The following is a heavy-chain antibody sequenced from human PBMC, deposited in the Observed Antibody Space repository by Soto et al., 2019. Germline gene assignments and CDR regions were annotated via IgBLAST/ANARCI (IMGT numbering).Heavy chain of an antibody. D-gene: IGHD6-19*01. Sequence: EVQLVESGGGLVQPGGSLRLSCAASGFSVSSHYVSWVHQAPGKGLEWISVIYAVGSTYYADSVRGRFTISRDISKNTVSLQMNSLTEEDTALYYCARAVAGTVDYWGQGTLVTVAS. CDR3: ARAVAGTVDY. V-gene: IGHV3-53*01. J-gene: IGHJ4*02. CDR1: GFSVSSHY. CDR2: IYAVGST.